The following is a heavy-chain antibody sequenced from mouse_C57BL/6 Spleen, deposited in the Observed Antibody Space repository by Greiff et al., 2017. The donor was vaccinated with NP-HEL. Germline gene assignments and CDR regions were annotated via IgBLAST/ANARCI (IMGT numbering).Heavy chain of an antibody. CDR1: GYTFTSYW. V-gene: IGHV1-69*01. J-gene: IGHJ3*01. D-gene: IGHD2-3*01. CDR3: ARDLIYDGYYERFFAY. CDR2: IDPSDSYT. Sequence: QVQLQQPGAELVMPGASVKLSCKASGYTFTSYWMHWVKQRPGQGLEWIGEIDPSDSYTNYNQKFKGKSTLTVDKSSSTAYMQLSSLTSADSAVYYCARDLIYDGYYERFFAYWGQGTLVTVSA.